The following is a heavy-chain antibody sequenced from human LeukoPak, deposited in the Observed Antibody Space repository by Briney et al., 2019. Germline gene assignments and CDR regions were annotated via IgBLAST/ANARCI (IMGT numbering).Heavy chain of an antibody. CDR1: GFIVSANY. Sequence: QAGGSLRLSCAVSGFIVSANYVTWVRQAPGRGLEWVSVIYGDGSTSYADSVKGRFTISRDNSKDTVYLQMNSLRAEDTAVYYCARDRIVGAPYFDYWGQGTLVTVSS. CDR2: IYGDGST. CDR3: ARDRIVGAPYFDY. J-gene: IGHJ4*02. V-gene: IGHV3-53*01. D-gene: IGHD1-26*01.